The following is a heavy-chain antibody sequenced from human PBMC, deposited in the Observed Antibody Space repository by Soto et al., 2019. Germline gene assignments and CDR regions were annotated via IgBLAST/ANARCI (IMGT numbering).Heavy chain of an antibody. D-gene: IGHD2-2*01. V-gene: IGHV4-59*01. Sequence: TLSLTCTVSGGSISSYYWSWIRQPPGKGLEWIGYIYYSGSTNYNPSLKSRVTISVDTSKNQFSLKLSSVTAADTAVYYCAGGQLLTFNWFDPWGQGTLVTVSS. J-gene: IGHJ5*02. CDR3: AGGQLLTFNWFDP. CDR2: IYYSGST. CDR1: GGSISSYY.